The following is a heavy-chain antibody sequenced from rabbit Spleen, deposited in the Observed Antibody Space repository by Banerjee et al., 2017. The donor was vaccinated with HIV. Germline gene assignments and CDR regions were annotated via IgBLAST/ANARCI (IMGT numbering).Heavy chain of an antibody. D-gene: IGHD2-1*01. CDR1: GFSFSNKAV. CDR3: ARGGTVGGDGCDL. Sequence: QEQLVESGGGLVQPEGSLKLSCTASGFSFSNKAVMCWVRQAPGKGLEWIACINVVTGKALYASWARGRFTFSKTSSTTVTLQMTSLTAADTATYFCARGGTVGGDGCDLWGPGTLVTVS. J-gene: IGHJ6*01. V-gene: IGHV1S45*01. CDR2: INVVTGKA.